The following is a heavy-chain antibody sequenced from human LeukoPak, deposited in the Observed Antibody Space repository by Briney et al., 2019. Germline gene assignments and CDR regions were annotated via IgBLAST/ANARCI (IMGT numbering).Heavy chain of an antibody. CDR1: GYTFTAYL. D-gene: IGHD3-22*01. CDR3: ARDERYDSSGYPFDY. J-gene: IGHJ4*02. CDR2: INPNSGDT. Sequence: ASVKVSCEASGYTFTAYLLHWVRQAPGQGLEWMGWINPNSGDTNYAQNFQGRVTMTRDTSISTAYMELSRLRSDDTAVYYCARDERYDSSGYPFDYWGQGTLVTVSS. V-gene: IGHV1-2*02.